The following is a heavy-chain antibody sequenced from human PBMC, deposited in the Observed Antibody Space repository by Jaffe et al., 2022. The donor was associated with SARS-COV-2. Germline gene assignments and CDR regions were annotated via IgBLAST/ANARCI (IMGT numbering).Heavy chain of an antibody. J-gene: IGHJ6*02. V-gene: IGHV5-51*01. CDR1: GYSFTSYW. CDR3: ARNSGYDTLLPDSYYYYGMDV. Sequence: EVQLVQSGAEVKKPGESLKISCKGSGYSFTSYWIGWVRQMPGKGLEWMGIIYPGDSDTRYSPSFQGQVTISADKSISTAYLQWSSLKASDTAMYYCARNSGYDTLLPDSYYYYGMDVWGQGTTVTVSS. CDR2: IYPGDSDT. D-gene: IGHD5-12*01.